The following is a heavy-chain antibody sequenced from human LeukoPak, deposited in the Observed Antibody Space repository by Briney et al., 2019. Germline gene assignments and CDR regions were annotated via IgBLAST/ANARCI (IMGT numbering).Heavy chain of an antibody. D-gene: IGHD5-24*01. J-gene: IGHJ5*02. CDR3: ARDNSVRDEAWWFSP. Sequence: ASVKVSCKASGYTLTNYYMHWVRQAPGQGPEWMGVISPSGASTTYAQTFQGRVTLTRDMSTSTDYLELSSLRSEDTAVYYCARDNSVRDEAWWFSPWGQGTLVTVSS. CDR1: GYTLTNYY. V-gene: IGHV1-46*01. CDR2: ISPSGAST.